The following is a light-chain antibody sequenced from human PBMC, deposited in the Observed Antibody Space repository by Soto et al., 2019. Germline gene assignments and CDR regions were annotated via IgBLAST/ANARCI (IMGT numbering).Light chain of an antibody. CDR2: EGN. CDR3: CSYAGGRTFV. Sequence: QSVLTQPASVSGSPGQSITISCTGTSSDVGSYNLVSWYQQYPGKAPKVIIYEGNKRPSGVSFRFSGSKSGNTASLTISGLQAADEADYYCCSYAGGRTFVFGTQTQLTGL. J-gene: IGLJ1*01. CDR1: SSDVGSYNL. V-gene: IGLV2-23*01.